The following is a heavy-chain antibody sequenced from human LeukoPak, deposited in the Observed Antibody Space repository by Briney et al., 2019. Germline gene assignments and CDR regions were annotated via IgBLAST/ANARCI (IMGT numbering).Heavy chain of an antibody. J-gene: IGHJ5*02. Sequence: ASVKVSCKASGYTFTGYYMHWVRQAPGQGLEWMGWINPNSGGTNYAQKFQGRVTMTRDTSISTAYMELSRLRSDDTAVYYCARQYYYDSSGYYYHWGQGTLVTVSS. V-gene: IGHV1-2*02. D-gene: IGHD3-22*01. CDR2: INPNSGGT. CDR3: ARQYYYDSSGYYYH. CDR1: GYTFTGYY.